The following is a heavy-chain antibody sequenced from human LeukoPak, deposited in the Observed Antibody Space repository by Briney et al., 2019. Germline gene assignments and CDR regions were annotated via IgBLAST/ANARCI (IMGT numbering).Heavy chain of an antibody. V-gene: IGHV3-74*01. J-gene: IGHJ4*02. D-gene: IGHD4-17*01. CDR1: GFTFSSYW. Sequence: GGSLRLSCAASGFTFSSYWMHWVRQAPGKGLVWVSRINSDGSSTSYADSVKGRFTISRDNAKNTLYLQMNSLRAEDTAVYYCARERGTTVTTLYYFDYWGQGTLVTVSS. CDR3: ARERGTTVTTLYYFDY. CDR2: INSDGSST.